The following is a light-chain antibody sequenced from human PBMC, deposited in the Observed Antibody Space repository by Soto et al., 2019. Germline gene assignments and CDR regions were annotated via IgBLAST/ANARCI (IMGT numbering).Light chain of an antibody. CDR3: SSYTSSSTLV. CDR1: SSDVGGYNY. Sequence: QSALTQPASGSGYPGQSITISCTGTSSDVGGYNYVSWYQQHPGKAPKLMIYDVSNRPSGVSNRYSGSKSGNTASLTISGLEAEDAADYYCSSYTSSSTLVFGGGTKLTVL. J-gene: IGLJ3*02. CDR2: DVS. V-gene: IGLV2-14*01.